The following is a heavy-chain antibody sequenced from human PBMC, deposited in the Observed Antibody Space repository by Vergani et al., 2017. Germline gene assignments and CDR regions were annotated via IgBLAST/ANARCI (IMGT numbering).Heavy chain of an antibody. Sequence: EGQLVESGGDWVQRGGSLRLSCAASGLISSSYWMSWVRQAPGKRLEWVANVNQDGSEKYYVDSVRGRFTISRDNAKNSIYLQMNSLRAEDTAVYFCVRVPLIRRGSGNYGINNYHGMDVWGQGTTVIVSS. V-gene: IGHV3-7*01. CDR1: GLISSSYW. J-gene: IGHJ6*02. CDR2: VNQDGSEK. CDR3: VRVPLIRRGSGNYGINNYHGMDV. D-gene: IGHD3-10*01.